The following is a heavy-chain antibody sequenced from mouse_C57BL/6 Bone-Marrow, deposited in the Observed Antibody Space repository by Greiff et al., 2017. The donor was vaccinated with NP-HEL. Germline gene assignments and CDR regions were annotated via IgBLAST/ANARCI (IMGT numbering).Heavy chain of an antibody. Sequence: VQLQQSGAELVRPGASVKLSCTASGFNIKDDYMHWVKQRPEQGLEWIGWIDPENGDTEYASKFQGKATITADTSSNTAYLQLSSLTAEDTAVYYCTTLPFDYWGQGTTLTVSS. CDR3: TTLPFDY. CDR1: GFNIKDDY. J-gene: IGHJ2*01. CDR2: IDPENGDT. V-gene: IGHV14-4*01.